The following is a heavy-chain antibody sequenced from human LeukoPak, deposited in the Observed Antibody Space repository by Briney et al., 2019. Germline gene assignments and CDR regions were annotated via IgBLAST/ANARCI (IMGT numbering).Heavy chain of an antibody. CDR3: AKDITYYYDSSGYDPSG. V-gene: IGHV3-23*01. J-gene: IGHJ4*02. CDR1: GFTFSSYA. D-gene: IGHD3-22*01. CDR2: ISGSGGST. Sequence: GGSLRLSCAASGFTFSSYAMSWVRQAPGKGLEWVSAISGSGGSTYYPDSVKGRFTISRENSKNTLYLQMNSLRAEDTAVYYCAKDITYYYDSSGYDPSGWGQGTLVTVSS.